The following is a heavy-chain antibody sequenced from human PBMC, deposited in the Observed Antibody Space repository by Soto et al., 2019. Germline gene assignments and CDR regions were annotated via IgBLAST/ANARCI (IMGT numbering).Heavy chain of an antibody. CDR1: VFTFSSYA. V-gene: IGHV3-23*01. J-gene: IGHJ6*02. CDR2: ISGSGGST. Sequence: WWSLRLSCSASVFTFSSYAMSWFRQAPGKGLEWVSAISGSGGSTCYADSVKGRFTISRDNSKNTLYLQMNSLRAEDTAVYYCAKDIKRRTYGMDVWGQGTTVTVSS. D-gene: IGHD3-10*01. CDR3: AKDIKRRTYGMDV.